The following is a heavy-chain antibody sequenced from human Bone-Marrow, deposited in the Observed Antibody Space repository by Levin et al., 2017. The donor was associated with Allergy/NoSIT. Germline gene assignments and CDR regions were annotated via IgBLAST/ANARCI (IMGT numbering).Heavy chain of an antibody. CDR2: ISYDGSNK. V-gene: IGHV3-30-3*01. Sequence: GGSLRLSCAASGFTFSSYAMHWVRQAPGKGLEWVAVISYDGSNKYYADSVKGRFTISRDNSKNTLYLQMNSLRAEDTAVYYCARGPTGAHRVPVGFDYWGQGTLVTVSS. D-gene: IGHD1-14*01. J-gene: IGHJ4*02. CDR1: GFTFSSYA. CDR3: ARGPTGAHRVPVGFDY.